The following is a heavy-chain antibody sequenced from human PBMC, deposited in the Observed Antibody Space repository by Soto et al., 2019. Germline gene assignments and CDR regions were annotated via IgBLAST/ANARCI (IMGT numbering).Heavy chain of an antibody. V-gene: IGHV1-69*13. CDR2: IIPIFGTA. J-gene: IGHJ5*02. CDR3: ARKDFGWFDP. Sequence: SVKVSCKASGGTFSSYAISWVRQAPGQGLEWMGGIIPIFGTANYAQKFQGRVTITADESTSTTYMELSSLRSEDTAVYYCARKDFGWFDPWGQGTLVTVSS. CDR1: GGTFSSYA. D-gene: IGHD2-15*01.